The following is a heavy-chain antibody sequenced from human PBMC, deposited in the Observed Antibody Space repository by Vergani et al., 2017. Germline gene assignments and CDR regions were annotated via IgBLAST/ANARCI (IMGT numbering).Heavy chain of an antibody. CDR1: GFTFGDYA. V-gene: IGHV3-49*03. CDR3: TRVRGIGSGSYLKYGIDY. CDR2: IRSKAYGGTT. J-gene: IGHJ4*02. D-gene: IGHD1-26*01. Sequence: EVQLVESGGGLVQPGGSLRLSCTASGFTFGDYAMSWFRQAPGKGLEWVGFIRSKAYGGTTEYAASVKGRFTISRDDSKSIAYLQMNSLKTEDTAVYYCTRVRGIGSGSYLKYGIDYWGQGTLVTVSS.